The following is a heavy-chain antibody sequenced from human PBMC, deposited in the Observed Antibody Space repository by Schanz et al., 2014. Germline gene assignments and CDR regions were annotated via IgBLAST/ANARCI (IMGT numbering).Heavy chain of an antibody. CDR2: ISGTTTYT. J-gene: IGHJ6*02. D-gene: IGHD2-15*01. V-gene: IGHV3-11*03. CDR3: AKGMGYCSGGTCYDYYYYGLDV. CDR1: GFTFSDYY. Sequence: GQLLESGGGLIQPGGSLRLSCAASGFTFSDYYMSWIRQAPGKGLEWVSYISGTTTYTNYADSVKGRFTISRDNAKNSLYLQMNSLSADVTAVFYCAKGMGYCSGGTCYDYYYYGLDVWGQGTTVTVSS.